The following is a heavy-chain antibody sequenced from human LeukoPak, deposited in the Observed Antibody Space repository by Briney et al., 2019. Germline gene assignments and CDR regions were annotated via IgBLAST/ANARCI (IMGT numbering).Heavy chain of an antibody. Sequence: ASVKVSCKASGYTFTTYYMHWVRQAPGQGLEWMGVIDPSGGSATYAQKFQGRVTMTRDTSTRTVYMELNSLRSEDTAVHYCARRVYCSSASCYHYSYYVDVWGKGTTVTVSS. D-gene: IGHD2-2*01. CDR1: GYTFTTYY. J-gene: IGHJ6*03. V-gene: IGHV1-46*03. CDR2: IDPSGGSA. CDR3: ARRVYCSSASCYHYSYYVDV.